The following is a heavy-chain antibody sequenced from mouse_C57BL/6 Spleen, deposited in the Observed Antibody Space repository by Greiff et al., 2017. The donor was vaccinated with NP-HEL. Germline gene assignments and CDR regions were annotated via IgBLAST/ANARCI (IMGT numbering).Heavy chain of an antibody. J-gene: IGHJ2*01. CDR1: GYSITSGYY. D-gene: IGHD1-1*01. CDR3: AREAVPPYFDY. Sequence: EVQRVESGPGLVKPSQSLSLTCSVTGYSITSGYYWNWIRQFPGNKLEWMGYISYDGSNNYNPSLKNRISITRDTSKNQFFLKLNSVTTEDTATYYCAREAVPPYFDYWGQGTTLTVSS. CDR2: ISYDGSN. V-gene: IGHV3-6*01.